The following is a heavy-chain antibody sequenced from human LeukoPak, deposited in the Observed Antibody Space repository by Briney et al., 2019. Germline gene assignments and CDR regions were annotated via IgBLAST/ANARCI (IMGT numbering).Heavy chain of an antibody. CDR3: ARESSGWSPNWFDP. V-gene: IGHV3-30*04. Sequence: GGSLRLSCAASGFTFSSYAMHWVRQAPGKGLEWVAVMSYVGSNKYYADSVKGRFTISRDNSKNTLYLQMNSLRAEDTAVYYCARESSGWSPNWFDPWGQGTLVTVSS. J-gene: IGHJ5*02. CDR1: GFTFSSYA. CDR2: MSYVGSNK. D-gene: IGHD6-19*01.